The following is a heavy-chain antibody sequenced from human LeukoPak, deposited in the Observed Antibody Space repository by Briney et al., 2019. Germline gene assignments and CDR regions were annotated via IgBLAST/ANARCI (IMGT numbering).Heavy chain of an antibody. CDR2: INPNSGGT. CDR1: GYTFTSYA. Sequence: GASVKVSCKASGYTFTSYAMNWVRQAPGQGLEWMGWINPNSGGTNYAQKFQGRVTMTRDTSISTAYMELSRLRSDDTAVYYCARCPGIPYYYYMDVWGKGTTVTVSS. V-gene: IGHV1-2*02. J-gene: IGHJ6*03. D-gene: IGHD2-21*01. CDR3: ARCPGIPYYYYMDV.